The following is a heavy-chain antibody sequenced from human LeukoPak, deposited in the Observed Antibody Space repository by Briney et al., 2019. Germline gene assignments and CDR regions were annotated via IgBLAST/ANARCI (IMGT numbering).Heavy chain of an antibody. Sequence: GGSLRLSCAASGFTFTTYDMHWVRQATGKGLEWVSAIGTTGDTYYPGSVKGRFTISRENAKNSLYLQMNGLRAEDTAVYYCAREGVGGTYYYYYMDVWGKGTTVTISS. D-gene: IGHD1-7*01. V-gene: IGHV3-13*01. J-gene: IGHJ6*03. CDR1: GFTFTTYD. CDR2: IGTTGDT. CDR3: AREGVGGTYYYYYMDV.